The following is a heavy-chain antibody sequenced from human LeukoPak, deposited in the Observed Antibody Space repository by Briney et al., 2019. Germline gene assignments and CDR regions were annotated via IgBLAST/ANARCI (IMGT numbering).Heavy chain of an antibody. V-gene: IGHV3-48*03. CDR2: ISSSGTTI. D-gene: IGHD3-16*01. CDR1: GFTFSSYE. CDR3: VRDYVWGTSESDY. J-gene: IGHJ4*02. Sequence: GGSLRLSCAASGFTFSSYEMNWVRQAPGKGLEWISYISSSGTTIYYADSVKGRFTISRDNAENSLYLQMNSLRVEDTAVYYCVRDYVWGTSESDYWGQGILVTVSS.